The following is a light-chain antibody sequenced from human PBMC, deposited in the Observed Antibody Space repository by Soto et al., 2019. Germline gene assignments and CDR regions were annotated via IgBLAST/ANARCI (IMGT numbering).Light chain of an antibody. CDR1: SDDVGGYNY. Sequence: QSALTQPPSASGSLGQSVTISCTGTSDDVGGYNYVSWYQQHPGKAPKIMIYEVSKRPSGVPDRFSGSKSGNTASLTVSGLQAEDEAAYYCCSHAGDNTYGFGTGTKLTVL. J-gene: IGLJ1*01. V-gene: IGLV2-8*01. CDR3: CSHAGDNTYG. CDR2: EVS.